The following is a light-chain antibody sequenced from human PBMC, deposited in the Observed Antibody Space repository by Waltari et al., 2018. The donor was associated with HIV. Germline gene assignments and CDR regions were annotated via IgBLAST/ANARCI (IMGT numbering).Light chain of an antibody. CDR3: QQYNKWPQT. V-gene: IGKV3-15*01. J-gene: IGKJ1*01. CDR2: GAS. Sequence: EIVMTQSPATLSVSPGERATLSCRASQSVITNLAWYQEIPGQAPRLLIYGASARATGIPEFTLTISSLQSEDFAVYYCQQYNKWPQTFGQGTKVEIK. CDR1: QSVITN.